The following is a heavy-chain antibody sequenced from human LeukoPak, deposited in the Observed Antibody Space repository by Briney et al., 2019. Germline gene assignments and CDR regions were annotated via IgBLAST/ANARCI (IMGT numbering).Heavy chain of an antibody. CDR2: INPSGGSA. D-gene: IGHD6-13*01. V-gene: IGHV1-46*01. Sequence: ASVKVSCKASGYTFTSYYMHWVRQAPGQGLEWMGIINPSGGSASYAQKFQGRVTMTRDTSTSTVYMELSSLRSEDTAVYYCARGPARGSSSWYYYYMDDWGKGTTVTVSS. CDR3: ARGPARGSSSWYYYYMDD. CDR1: GYTFTSYY. J-gene: IGHJ6*03.